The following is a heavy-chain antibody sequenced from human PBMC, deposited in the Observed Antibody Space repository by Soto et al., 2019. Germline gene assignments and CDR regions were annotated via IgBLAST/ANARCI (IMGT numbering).Heavy chain of an antibody. J-gene: IGHJ6*02. CDR1: GGTFSSYA. D-gene: IGHD2-2*01. Sequence: QVQLVQSGAEVKKPGSSVKVSCKASGGTFSSYAISWVRQAPGQGLEWMGGINPITGTANYAQKFQGRVTITADESKSTAYMELSSLRSEDTAVYYCARSQGSSTSLEIYYYYYYGMDVWGQGTTVTVSS. CDR3: ARSQGSSTSLEIYYYYYYGMDV. V-gene: IGHV1-69*01. CDR2: INPITGTA.